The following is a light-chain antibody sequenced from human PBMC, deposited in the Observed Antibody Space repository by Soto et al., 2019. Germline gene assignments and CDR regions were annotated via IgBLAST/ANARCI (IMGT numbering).Light chain of an antibody. CDR2: DAS. V-gene: IGKV3-11*01. CDR3: QQRSDWPPT. Sequence: ENVLTQSPATLSLSPGDTATLSCRATQSVSNYLAWYQQKLGQAPRLLIYDASKRATGIPARFSGSGSGTDFTLTISSLEPEDFAVYFGQQRSDWPPTFGQGTRLEIK. J-gene: IGKJ5*01. CDR1: QSVSNY.